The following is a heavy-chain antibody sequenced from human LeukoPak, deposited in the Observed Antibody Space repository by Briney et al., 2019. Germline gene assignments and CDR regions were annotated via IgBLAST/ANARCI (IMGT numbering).Heavy chain of an antibody. CDR2: ISYDGSNK. CDR1: GFTFSSYG. J-gene: IGHJ4*02. CDR3: ASEGIAAAFDY. D-gene: IGHD6-13*01. V-gene: IGHV3-30*03. Sequence: QPGRSLRLSCAASGFTFSSYGMHWVREAPGKGLEWVAVISYDGSNKYYADSVKGRFTISRDNSKNTLYLQMNSLRAEDTAVYYCASEGIAAAFDYWGQGTLVTVSS.